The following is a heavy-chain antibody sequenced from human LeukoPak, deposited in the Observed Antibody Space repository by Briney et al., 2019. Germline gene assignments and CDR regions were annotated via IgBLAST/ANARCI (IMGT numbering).Heavy chain of an antibody. J-gene: IGHJ2*01. CDR3: ARRGDGYSSSWYRYFDL. CDR1: GGSFSGYY. D-gene: IGHD6-13*01. V-gene: IGHV4-34*01. Sequence: SETLSLTCAVYGGSFSGYYWSWIRQPPGKGLEWIGEITHSGSTNYNPSLKSRVTISVDTSKNQFSLKLSSVTAADTAVYYCARRGDGYSSSWYRYFDLWGRGTLVTVSS. CDR2: ITHSGST.